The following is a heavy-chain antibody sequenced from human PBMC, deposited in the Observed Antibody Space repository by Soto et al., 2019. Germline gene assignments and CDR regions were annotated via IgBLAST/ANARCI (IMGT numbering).Heavy chain of an antibody. V-gene: IGHV4-59*01. D-gene: IGHD3-10*01. CDR2: IYYSGST. CDR3: ARRYGSAFDF. Sequence: QVQLQESGPGLVKPSETLSLTCTVSGGSISSYYWSWIRQPPGKGLEWIGYIYYSGSTNYNPSPKSRVTISVDTSKNQFSLKLTSVTAADTAVYYCARRYGSAFDFWGLGTMVTVSS. J-gene: IGHJ3*01. CDR1: GGSISSYY.